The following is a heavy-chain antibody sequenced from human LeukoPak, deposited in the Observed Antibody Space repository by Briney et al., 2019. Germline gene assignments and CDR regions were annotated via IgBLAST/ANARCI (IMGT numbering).Heavy chain of an antibody. CDR3: AKELEYSSSSELDY. CDR1: GFTFSSYG. Sequence: GGSLRLSCAASGFTFSSYGMHWVRQAPGKGVEGVAVISYDGSNKYYADSVKGRFTISRDNSKTTLYLQMNILGAEDTAVYYCAKELEYSSSSELDYWGQGTLVTVSS. D-gene: IGHD6-6*01. J-gene: IGHJ4*02. CDR2: ISYDGSNK. V-gene: IGHV3-30*18.